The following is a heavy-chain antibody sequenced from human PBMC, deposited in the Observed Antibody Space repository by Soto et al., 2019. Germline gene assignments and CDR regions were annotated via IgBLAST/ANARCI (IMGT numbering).Heavy chain of an antibody. J-gene: IGHJ6*02. CDR3: VRDGEVVVVAAAICYYYGMDV. CDR2: IKQDGSEK. D-gene: IGHD2-2*01. CDR1: GFTFSSYW. V-gene: IGHV3-7*05. Sequence: PGGSLRLSCAASGFTFSSYWMSWVRQAPGKGLEWVANIKQDGSEKYYVDSVKGRFTISRDNAKNSLYLQMNSLRAEDTAVYYCVRDGEVVVVAAAICYYYGMDVWGQGTTVTVSS.